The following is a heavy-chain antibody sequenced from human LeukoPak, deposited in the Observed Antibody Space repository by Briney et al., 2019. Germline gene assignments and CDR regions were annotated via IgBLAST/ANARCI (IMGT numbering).Heavy chain of an antibody. CDR3: ARDPLYGSSSYYMDV. J-gene: IGHJ6*03. Sequence: PGGSLRLSCAASGFTFSSYEMNWVRQAPGKGLEWVSYISSSGSTIYYADSVKGRFTISRDNAKNSLYLQMNSLRAEDTAVYYCARDPLYGSSSYYMDVWGKGTTVTISS. D-gene: IGHD3-10*01. V-gene: IGHV3-48*03. CDR1: GFTFSSYE. CDR2: ISSSGSTI.